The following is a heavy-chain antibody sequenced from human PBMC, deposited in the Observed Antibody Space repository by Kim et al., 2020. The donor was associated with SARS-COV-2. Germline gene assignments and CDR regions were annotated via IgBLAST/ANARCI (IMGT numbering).Heavy chain of an antibody. V-gene: IGHV4-34*01. CDR3: ARVGMRETNGSHYFDY. Sequence: SETLSLTCAVYGGSFSGYYWSWIRQPPGKGLEWIGEINHSGSTNYNPSLKSRVTISVDTSKNQFSLKLSSVTAADTAVYYCARVGMRETNGSHYFDYWGQGTLVTVSS. J-gene: IGHJ4*02. CDR1: GGSFSGYY. CDR2: INHSGST. D-gene: IGHD1-26*01.